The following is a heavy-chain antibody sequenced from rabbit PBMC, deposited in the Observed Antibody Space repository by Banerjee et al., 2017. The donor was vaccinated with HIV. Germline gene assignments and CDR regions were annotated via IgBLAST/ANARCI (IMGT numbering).Heavy chain of an antibody. Sequence: LEWFGCIVTGSGSTWYASWAKGRFTISKTSSTTVTLQMTSLTAADTATYFCMRYGTGWGDNLWGPGTLVTVS. CDR2: IVTGSGST. J-gene: IGHJ4*01. V-gene: IGHV1S40*01. D-gene: IGHD4-1*01. CDR3: MRYGTGWGDNL.